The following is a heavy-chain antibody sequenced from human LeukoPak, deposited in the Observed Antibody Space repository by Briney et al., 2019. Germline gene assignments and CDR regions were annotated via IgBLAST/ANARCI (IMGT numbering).Heavy chain of an antibody. V-gene: IGHV4-31*01. D-gene: IGHD1-26*01. J-gene: IGHJ2*01. CDR2: IYYSGST. Sequence: SQTLSLTCTVSGGSISSGGYYWSWIRQHPGKGLEWIGYIYYSGSTNYNPSLKSQVTISVDTSKNRFSLKLSSVTAADTAVYYCARARGSPPGYWYFDLWGRGTLVTVSS. CDR1: GGSISSGGYY. CDR3: ARARGSPPGYWYFDL.